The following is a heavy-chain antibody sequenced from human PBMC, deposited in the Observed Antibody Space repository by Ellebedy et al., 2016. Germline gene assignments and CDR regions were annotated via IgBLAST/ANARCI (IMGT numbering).Heavy chain of an antibody. Sequence: SETLSLTCTVSGYSISSGYYWGWIRQPPGKGLEWIGSIYHSGSTYYNPSLKSRVTISVDTSKNPFSLKLSSVTAADTAVYYCARESYYYDSSGYYPVNWFDPWGQGTLVTVSS. CDR3: ARESYYYDSSGYYPVNWFDP. CDR2: IYHSGST. V-gene: IGHV4-38-2*02. J-gene: IGHJ5*02. CDR1: GYSISSGYY. D-gene: IGHD3-22*01.